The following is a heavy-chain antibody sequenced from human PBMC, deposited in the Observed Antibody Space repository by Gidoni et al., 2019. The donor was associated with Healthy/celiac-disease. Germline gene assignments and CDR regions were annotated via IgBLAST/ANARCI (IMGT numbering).Heavy chain of an antibody. Sequence: QVQLVQSGAEVKQPGASVKVSFKASGYTFTSYYMHWVRQAPGQGLEWMGISNPSGGSTSYAQKYQGRVTMTRDTSTSTVYMELSSLRAEETAVYYCARVIAAAGNDAFDIWGQGTMVTVSS. CDR2: SNPSGGST. CDR1: GYTFTSYY. D-gene: IGHD6-13*01. J-gene: IGHJ3*02. CDR3: ARVIAAAGNDAFDI. V-gene: IGHV1-46*03.